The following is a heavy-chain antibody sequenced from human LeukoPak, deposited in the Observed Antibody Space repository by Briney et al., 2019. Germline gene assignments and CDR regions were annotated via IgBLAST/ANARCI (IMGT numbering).Heavy chain of an antibody. J-gene: IGHJ3*02. CDR2: ISGSGGST. D-gene: IGHD2-15*01. CDR3: AKLQKSLVVVTSASSSAFDI. Sequence: GGSLRLSCAASGFTFSSYAMSWVRQAPGKGLEWVSAISGSGGSTYSADSVKGRFTISRDNSKNTLYLQMNSLRAEDTAVYYCAKLQKSLVVVTSASSSAFDIWGQGTMVTVSS. CDR1: GFTFSSYA. V-gene: IGHV3-23*01.